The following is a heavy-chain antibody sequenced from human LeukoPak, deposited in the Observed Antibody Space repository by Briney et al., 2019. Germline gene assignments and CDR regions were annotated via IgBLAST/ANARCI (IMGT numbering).Heavy chain of an antibody. Sequence: PSETLSLTCTVSGGSISSGDYYWSWIRQPPGKGLEWIGYIYYSGSTNYNPSLKSRVTISVDTSKNQFSLKLSSVTAADTAVYYCARDQGGLYYFDYWGQGTQVTVSS. CDR3: ARDQGGLYYFDY. J-gene: IGHJ4*02. CDR1: GGSISSGDYY. D-gene: IGHD1-26*01. CDR2: IYYSGST. V-gene: IGHV4-61*08.